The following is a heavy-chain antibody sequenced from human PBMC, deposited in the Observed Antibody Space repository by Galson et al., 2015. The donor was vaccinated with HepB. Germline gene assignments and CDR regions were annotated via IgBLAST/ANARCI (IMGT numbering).Heavy chain of an antibody. J-gene: IGHJ3*02. CDR1: GYTFTSYA. V-gene: IGHV1-3*01. CDR2: INAGNGNT. D-gene: IGHD3-3*01. CDR3: ARELVTIFGVVTHDAFDI. Sequence: SVKVSCKASGYTFTSYAMHWVRQAPGQRLEWMGWINAGNGNTKYSQKFQGRVTITRDTSASTAYMELSSLRSEDTAVYYCARELVTIFGVVTHDAFDIWGQGTMVTVSS.